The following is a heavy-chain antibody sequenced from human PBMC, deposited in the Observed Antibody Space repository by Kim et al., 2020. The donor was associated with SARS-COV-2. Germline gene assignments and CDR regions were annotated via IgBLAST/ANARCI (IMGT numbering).Heavy chain of an antibody. CDR1: GFTFGDDA. J-gene: IGHJ4*02. V-gene: IGHV3-9*01. Sequence: GGSLRLSCAASGFTFGDDAMHWVRQAPGKGLEWVSGISWYSGSIGYADSVKGRFTISRDNAKNSLYLQMNSLRAEDTALYYCAKDNTLSGWYDYWGQGTLVTVSS. D-gene: IGHD6-19*01. CDR3: AKDNTLSGWYDY. CDR2: ISWYSGSI.